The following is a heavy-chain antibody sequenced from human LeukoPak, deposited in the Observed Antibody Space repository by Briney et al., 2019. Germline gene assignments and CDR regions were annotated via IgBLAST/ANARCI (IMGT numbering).Heavy chain of an antibody. V-gene: IGHV3-11*01. Sequence: GGSLRLSCAASGFTFSDYYMSWIRQAPGKGLEWVSYSSSSGSTIYYADSVKGRFTISRDNAKDSLYLQMNSLRAADTAVYYCSRQDIVVVPAAKAVNYYYYMDVWGKGTTATVSS. CDR2: SSSSGSTI. J-gene: IGHJ6*03. CDR1: GFTFSDYY. CDR3: SRQDIVVVPAAKAVNYYYYMDV. D-gene: IGHD2-2*01.